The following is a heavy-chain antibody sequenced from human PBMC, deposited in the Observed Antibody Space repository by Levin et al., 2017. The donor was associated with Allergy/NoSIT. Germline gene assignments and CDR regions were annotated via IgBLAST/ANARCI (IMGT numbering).Heavy chain of an antibody. D-gene: IGHD3-22*01. CDR1: GFTFSSYA. CDR2: ISGSGGST. J-gene: IGHJ4*02. V-gene: IGHV3-23*01. Sequence: RGESLKISCAASGFTFSSYAMSWVRQAPGKGLEWVSAISGSGGSTYYADSVKGRFTISRDNSKNTLYLQMNSLRAEDTAVYYCAKDPRSMYYYDSSGWSPAYYFDYWGQGTLVTVSS. CDR3: AKDPRSMYYYDSSGWSPAYYFDY.